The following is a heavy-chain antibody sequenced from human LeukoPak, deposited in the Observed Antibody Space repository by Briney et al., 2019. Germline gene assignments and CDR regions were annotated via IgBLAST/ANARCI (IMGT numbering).Heavy chain of an antibody. V-gene: IGHV4-39*01. CDR3: ARPMFRGLILRGFDY. CDR1: GGSISSTSHY. Sequence: KPSETLSLTCIVSGGSISSTSHYWGWIRQPPGKGLEWIGSIHYSGSTYYNPSLKSRVTISVDTSKNQFSLKLSSVTAADTAVYYCARPMFRGLILRGFDYWGQGALVTVSS. J-gene: IGHJ4*02. CDR2: IHYSGST. D-gene: IGHD3-10*01.